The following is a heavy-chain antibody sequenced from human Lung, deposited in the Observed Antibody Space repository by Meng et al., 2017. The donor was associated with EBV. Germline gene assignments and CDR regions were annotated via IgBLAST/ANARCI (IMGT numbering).Heavy chain of an antibody. CDR1: GGSFSGSFSGYY. V-gene: IGHV4-34*01. Sequence: QVRLQQWGAGLLKPPGTLSLTCAVYGGSFSGSFSGYYWSWIRQAPGKGLEWIGEINDSGSTDYNPSLKSRLTISVDRSKSQFSLELSSVTAADTAVYYCARSTFDYWGQGTLVTVSS. D-gene: IGHD1-26*01. CDR3: ARSTFDY. J-gene: IGHJ4*02. CDR2: INDSGST.